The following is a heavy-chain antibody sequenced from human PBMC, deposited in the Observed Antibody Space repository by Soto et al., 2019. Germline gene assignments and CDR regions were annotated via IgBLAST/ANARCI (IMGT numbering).Heavy chain of an antibody. Sequence: GGSLRLSCAASGFTVSSNYMSWVRQAPGKGLEWVSVIYSGGSTYYADSVKGRFTISRDNSKNTLYLQMNSLRAEDTAVYYCARERGPAGYSSSWHAPRLKGMDVWGQGTTVTVSS. D-gene: IGHD6-13*01. CDR3: ARERGPAGYSSSWHAPRLKGMDV. CDR2: IYSGGST. V-gene: IGHV3-53*01. J-gene: IGHJ6*02. CDR1: GFTVSSNY.